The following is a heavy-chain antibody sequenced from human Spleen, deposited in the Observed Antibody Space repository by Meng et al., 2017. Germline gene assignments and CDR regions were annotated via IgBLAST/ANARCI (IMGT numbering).Heavy chain of an antibody. CDR3: VGAGYYCLDL. Sequence: GESLKISCAASGFTVSSNSMSWVRQAPGKGLEWVSVIYNGDSTYYADSVKGRFTISRDNSKNTLFLQMNSLRAEDTAVYYCVGAGYYCLDLWGQGTLVTVSS. CDR1: GFTVSSNS. CDR2: IYNGDST. V-gene: IGHV3-66*02. D-gene: IGHD3-16*01. J-gene: IGHJ5*02.